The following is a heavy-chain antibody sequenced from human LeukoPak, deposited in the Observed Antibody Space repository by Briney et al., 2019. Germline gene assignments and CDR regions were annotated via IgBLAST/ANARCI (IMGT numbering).Heavy chain of an antibody. V-gene: IGHV1-69*13. CDR3: ARDGIAVAGPFDY. J-gene: IGHJ4*02. CDR1: GGTFRSYA. Sequence: SVKVSCKASGGTFRSYAIRWVRQAPGHGLEWMGGIIPIFGTANYAQRFQGRVTITADESTSTAYMELSSLRSEDTAVYYCARDGIAVAGPFDYWGQGTLVTVSS. CDR2: IIPIFGTA. D-gene: IGHD6-19*01.